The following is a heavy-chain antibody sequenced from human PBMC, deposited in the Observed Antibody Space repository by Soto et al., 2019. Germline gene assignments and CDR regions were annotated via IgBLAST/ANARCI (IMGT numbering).Heavy chain of an antibody. Sequence: PSETLSLTCAVYGGSFSGYYWSWIRQSPGKGLEWIGEINHSGSTNYNPSLKSRVTISVDTSKNQFSLKLSSVTAADTAVYYCARKRYCSGGSCYSVFFDYWGQGTLVTVSS. CDR3: ARKRYCSGGSCYSVFFDY. D-gene: IGHD2-15*01. CDR1: GGSFSGYY. CDR2: INHSGST. J-gene: IGHJ4*02. V-gene: IGHV4-34*01.